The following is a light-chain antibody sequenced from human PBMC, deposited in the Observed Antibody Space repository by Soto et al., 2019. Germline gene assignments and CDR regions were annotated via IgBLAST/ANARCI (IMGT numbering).Light chain of an antibody. Sequence: QSALTQPASVSGSPGQSITISCTGTSSDVGGYNCVSWYQQHPGKAPKLMIYEVSNRPSGVSNRFSGSKSGNTSSLTISGLQAEDEADYYCSSYTSSSTLDTYVFGTGTKVTVL. CDR2: EVS. V-gene: IGLV2-14*01. CDR1: SSDVGGYNC. J-gene: IGLJ1*01. CDR3: SSYTSSSTLDTYV.